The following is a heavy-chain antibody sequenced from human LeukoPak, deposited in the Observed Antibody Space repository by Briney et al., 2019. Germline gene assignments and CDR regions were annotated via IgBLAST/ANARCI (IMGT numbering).Heavy chain of an antibody. CDR3: ARGLTVVPAAIVYWFDP. J-gene: IGHJ5*02. V-gene: IGHV4-34*01. D-gene: IGHD2-2*01. Sequence: SETLSLTCAVYGGSFSGYYWRWIRQPPGKGLEWIGEINHSGSTNYNPSLKSRVTISVDTSKNQFSLKLSSVTAADTAVYYCARGLTVVPAAIVYWFDPWGQGTLVTVSS. CDR1: GGSFSGYY. CDR2: INHSGST.